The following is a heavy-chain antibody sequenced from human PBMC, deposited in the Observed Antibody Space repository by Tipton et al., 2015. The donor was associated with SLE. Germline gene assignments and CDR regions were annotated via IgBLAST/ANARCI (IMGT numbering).Heavy chain of an antibody. Sequence: TLSLTCTVSGGSISSDYWNWIRQPAGKGLEWIGRIYSSGSTNYNPSLKSRVTMSVDTSKNQFSLKLSSVTAADTAVYYCARGTKGRSYYYGMDVWGQGTTVTVSS. CDR1: GGSISSDY. CDR2: IYSSGST. D-gene: IGHD2-8*01. CDR3: ARGTKGRSYYYGMDV. V-gene: IGHV4-4*07. J-gene: IGHJ6*02.